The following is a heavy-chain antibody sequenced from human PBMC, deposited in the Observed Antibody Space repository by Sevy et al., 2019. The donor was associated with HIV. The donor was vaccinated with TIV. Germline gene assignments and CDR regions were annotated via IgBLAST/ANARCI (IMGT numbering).Heavy chain of an antibody. CDR3: ARDRYSGYGFDY. CDR1: GYTFTSYG. Sequence: ASVKVSCKASGYTFTSYGITWVRQAPGQGLEWMGIINPSGGSTTYAQKFQGRVTMTRDTSTSTVYMQLSSLRSEDTAVYYCARDRYSGYGFDYWGQGTLVTVSS. D-gene: IGHD5-12*01. V-gene: IGHV1-46*03. J-gene: IGHJ4*02. CDR2: INPSGGST.